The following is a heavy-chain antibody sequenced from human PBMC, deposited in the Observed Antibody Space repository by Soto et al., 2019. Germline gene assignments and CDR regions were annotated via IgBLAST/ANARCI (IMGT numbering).Heavy chain of an antibody. V-gene: IGHV1-18*04. J-gene: IGHJ4*02. Sequence: ASVKVSCKASGYTFTSYGISWVRQAPGQGLEWMGWISGYNGDTNYAQKFQGRVTMTTDTSTSTAYMELRSLRSDDTAVYYCARDDSSGWYYFDYWGQGTLVTVSS. CDR1: GYTFTSYG. D-gene: IGHD6-19*01. CDR2: ISGYNGDT. CDR3: ARDDSSGWYYFDY.